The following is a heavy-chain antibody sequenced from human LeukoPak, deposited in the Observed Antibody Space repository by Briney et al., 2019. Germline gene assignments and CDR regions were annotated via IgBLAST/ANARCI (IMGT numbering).Heavy chain of an antibody. CDR1: GYTFTGYY. D-gene: IGHD3-10*01. J-gene: IGHJ4*02. V-gene: IGHV1-18*04. CDR2: ISAYNGNT. CDR3: ARDPGFRGVFDF. Sequence: GASVKVSCKASGYTFTGYYMHWVRQAPGQGLEWMGWISAYNGNTNYAQRIQGRVTMTTDTSTSTAYMELRSLRSDDTAVYYCARDPGFRGVFDFWGQGTLVTVSS.